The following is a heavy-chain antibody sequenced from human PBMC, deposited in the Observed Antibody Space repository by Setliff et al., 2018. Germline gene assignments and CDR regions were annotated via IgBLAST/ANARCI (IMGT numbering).Heavy chain of an antibody. D-gene: IGHD6-19*01. Sequence: TLSLTCRVSGGSISSGNYYWSWIRQPPGKGLEWIGYIYYSGTTNSIPSLKSRVTISVDTSKNQFSLKLSSVTAADAAVYYCTRSSAPRLVLAADFDDWGQGTVVTVSS. V-gene: IGHV4-61*01. CDR1: GGSISSGNYY. CDR2: IYYSGTT. J-gene: IGHJ4*02. CDR3: TRSSAPRLVLAADFDD.